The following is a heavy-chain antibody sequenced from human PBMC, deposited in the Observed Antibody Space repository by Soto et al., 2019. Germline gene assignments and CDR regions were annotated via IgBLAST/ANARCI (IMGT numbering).Heavy chain of an antibody. D-gene: IGHD3-10*01. CDR3: ATYYSGSARYFDY. CDR2: INHSGST. J-gene: IGHJ4*02. CDR1: GGSFSGYY. V-gene: IGHV4-34*01. Sequence: SETLSLTCAVYGGSFSGYYWSWIRQPPGKGLEWIGEINHSGSTNYNPSLKSRVTISVDTSKNQFSLKLSSVTAADTAVYYCATYYSGSARYFDYWGQGTLVTVSS.